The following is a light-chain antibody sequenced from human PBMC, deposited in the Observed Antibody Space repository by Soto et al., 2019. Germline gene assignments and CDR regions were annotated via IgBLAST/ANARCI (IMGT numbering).Light chain of an antibody. Sequence: EIVLTQSPPTLSLSPAERATLSCRASQSVSRYLAWYQQKPGQAPRLLIYDASNRATGIPARFSGSGSGTDFTLTISSLEPEDFAVYYCQQRSNWPWTFGQGTKVEIK. CDR3: QQRSNWPWT. V-gene: IGKV3-11*01. CDR1: QSVSRY. J-gene: IGKJ1*01. CDR2: DAS.